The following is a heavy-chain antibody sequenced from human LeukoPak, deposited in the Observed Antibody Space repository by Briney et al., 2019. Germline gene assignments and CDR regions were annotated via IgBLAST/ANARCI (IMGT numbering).Heavy chain of an antibody. CDR2: IRYDGNDN. Sequence: PGGSLRLSCTASGFTFGDYAMSWFRQAPGKGLEWVAFIRYDGNDNCYADSVKGRFTISRDNSKNTLYLQMNSLRTEDTAVYYCAKDPGFGMTRPYLDFWGQGTLVTVSS. J-gene: IGHJ4*02. D-gene: IGHD3-16*01. V-gene: IGHV3-30*02. CDR1: GFTFGDYA. CDR3: AKDPGFGMTRPYLDF.